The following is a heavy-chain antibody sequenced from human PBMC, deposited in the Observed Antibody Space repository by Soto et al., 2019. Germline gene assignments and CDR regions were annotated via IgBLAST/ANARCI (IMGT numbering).Heavy chain of an antibody. J-gene: IGHJ4*02. CDR2: IYYSGST. V-gene: IGHV4-31*03. Sequence: QVQLQESGPGLVKPSQTLSLTCTVSGGSISSGGYYWSWIRQYPGKGLEWIGYIYYSGSTYYNPSLKSRVTISVDTSKNQYSLKLSSVTAADTVLYYCARSSTSANYFDYWGQGTLVTVSS. CDR3: ARSSTSANYFDY. CDR1: GGSISSGGYY. D-gene: IGHD2-2*01.